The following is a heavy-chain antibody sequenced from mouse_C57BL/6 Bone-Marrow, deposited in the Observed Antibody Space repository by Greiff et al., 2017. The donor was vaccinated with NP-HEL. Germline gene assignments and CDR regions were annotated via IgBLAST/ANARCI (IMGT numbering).Heavy chain of an antibody. V-gene: IGHV14-4*01. Sequence: EVQLQQSGAELVRPGASVKLSCTASGFNITDDYMHWVKQRPEQGLEWIGWIDPDNGDTEYASKFQGKATITADTSSNTAYLQLSRLTSEDTAVYYGTAVVAHYYAVDYWGQGTSVTVSS. CDR1: GFNITDDY. CDR3: TAVVAHYYAVDY. CDR2: IDPDNGDT. D-gene: IGHD1-1*01. J-gene: IGHJ4*01.